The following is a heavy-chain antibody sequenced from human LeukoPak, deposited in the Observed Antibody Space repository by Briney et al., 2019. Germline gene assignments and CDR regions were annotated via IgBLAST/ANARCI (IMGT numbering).Heavy chain of an antibody. D-gene: IGHD1-26*01. J-gene: IGHJ4*02. Sequence: GGSLRLSCAASGFTFSTYWMSWVRQAPGKGLEWVAIIKQDGTEKYYVDSVKGRFTISRDNAENSLCLQMNSLRAEDTAVYYCAGGVGASHFDYWGQGTLVTVSS. V-gene: IGHV3-7*04. CDR3: AGGVGASHFDY. CDR2: IKQDGTEK. CDR1: GFTFSTYW.